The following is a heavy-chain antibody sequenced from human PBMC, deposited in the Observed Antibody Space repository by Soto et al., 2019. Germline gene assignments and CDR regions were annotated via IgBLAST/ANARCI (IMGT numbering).Heavy chain of an antibody. J-gene: IGHJ4*02. Sequence: SETLSLTCAVYGGSFSGYYWSWIRQPPGKGLEWIGEINHSGSTNYNPSLKSRVTISVDTSKNQFSLKLSSVTAADTAVYYCARDDGYNWIDYWGQGTLVTVSS. CDR2: INHSGST. CDR1: GGSFSGYY. CDR3: ARDDGYNWIDY. D-gene: IGHD5-12*01. V-gene: IGHV4-34*01.